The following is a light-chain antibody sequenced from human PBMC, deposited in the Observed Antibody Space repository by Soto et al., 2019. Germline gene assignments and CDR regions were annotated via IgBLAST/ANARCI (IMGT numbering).Light chain of an antibody. J-gene: IGKJ2*01. CDR1: QSVSSSY. CDR3: QHYSTYPYT. CDR2: GAS. V-gene: IGKV3-20*01. Sequence: EIVLTQSPGTLSLSPGERATLSCRASQSVSSSYLAWYQQKPGQAPRLLIYGASSRATGIPDRFSGSGSETDFTLTISRLEPEDFATYYCQHYSTYPYTFGQGSKLEIK.